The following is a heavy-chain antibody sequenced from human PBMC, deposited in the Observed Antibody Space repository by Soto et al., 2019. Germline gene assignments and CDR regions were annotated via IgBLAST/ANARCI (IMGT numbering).Heavy chain of an antibody. CDR2: IYYSGST. J-gene: IGHJ4*02. CDR3: AGSGSYYMYFDY. Sequence: SETLSLTCTVSGGSISSYYWSWIRQPPGKGLEWIGYIYYSGSTNYNPSLKSRVTISVDTSKNQFSLKLSSVTAADTAVYYCAGSGSYYMYFDYWGQGTLVTVSS. CDR1: GGSISSYY. V-gene: IGHV4-59*01. D-gene: IGHD3-10*01.